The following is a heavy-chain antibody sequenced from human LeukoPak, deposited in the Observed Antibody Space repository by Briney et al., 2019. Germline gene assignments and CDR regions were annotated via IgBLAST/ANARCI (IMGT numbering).Heavy chain of an antibody. V-gene: IGHV4-39*01. CDR1: GDSVSSTNYY. CDR3: ARLGYTSGLDY. J-gene: IGHJ4*02. D-gene: IGHD6-19*01. Sequence: SETLSLTCTVSGDSVSSTNYYWGWIRQPPGRGLEWIASIRYSESAYYSPSLKSRVTISVDTSKNQFSLRLSSVTAADTAVYYCARLGYTSGLDYWGQGTLVTVSS. CDR2: IRYSESA.